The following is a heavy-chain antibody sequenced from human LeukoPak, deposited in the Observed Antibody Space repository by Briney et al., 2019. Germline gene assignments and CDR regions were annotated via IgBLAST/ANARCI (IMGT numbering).Heavy chain of an antibody. CDR3: ARDVWRHSPQNTAYYYYGMDV. Sequence: ASVKVSCKASGYTFTSYAMHWVRQAPGQRLEWMGWINAGNGNTKYSQKFQGRVTITRDTSASTAYMELSSLRSEDTAVYYCARDVWRHSPQNTAYYYYGMDVWGQGTTVSVSS. CDR2: INAGNGNT. CDR1: GYTFTSYA. D-gene: IGHD2/OR15-2a*01. J-gene: IGHJ6*02. V-gene: IGHV1-3*01.